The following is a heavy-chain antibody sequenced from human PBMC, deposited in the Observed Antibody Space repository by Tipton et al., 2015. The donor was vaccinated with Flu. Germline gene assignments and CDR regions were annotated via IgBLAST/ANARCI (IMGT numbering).Heavy chain of an antibody. Sequence: TLSLTCVVSDYPISSGYYWGWIRQPPGKGLEWIGSIYHNGSTDYNSSLKSRVSISVDTAKNQFSLKLRSVTAADTAVYYCARLEYDGSDYYFDYWGQGTLVTVSS. J-gene: IGHJ4*02. CDR1: DYPISSGYY. V-gene: IGHV4-38-2*01. CDR3: ARLEYDGSDYYFDY. CDR2: IYHNGST. D-gene: IGHD3-22*01.